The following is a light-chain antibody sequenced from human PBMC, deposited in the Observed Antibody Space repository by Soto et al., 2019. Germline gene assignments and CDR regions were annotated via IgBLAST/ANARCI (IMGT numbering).Light chain of an antibody. CDR1: SGSVSTTYY. J-gene: IGLJ2*01. V-gene: IGLV8-61*01. CDR2: STN. CDR3: MLYMGGGLVV. Sequence: QAVVTQEPSFSVSPGGTVTLTCGLTSGSVSTTYYPSWYQQTPGQAPRTLIYSTNIRSSGVPDRCSGSILGNKAALTITGAHADDESDYHCMLYMGGGLVVFGGGTQLTVL.